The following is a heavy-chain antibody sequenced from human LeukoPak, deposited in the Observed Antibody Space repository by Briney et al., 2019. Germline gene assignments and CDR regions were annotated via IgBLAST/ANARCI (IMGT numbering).Heavy chain of an antibody. CDR3: AITYYYGSGSLNWFDP. D-gene: IGHD3-10*01. CDR2: INHSGST. Sequence: PSETLSLTCAVYGGSFSGYYWSWIRQPPGKGLEWIGEINHSGSTNYNPSLKSRVTIPVDTSKNQFSLKLSSVTAADTAVYYCAITYYYGSGSLNWFDPWGQGTLVTVSS. J-gene: IGHJ5*02. CDR1: GGSFSGYY. V-gene: IGHV4-34*01.